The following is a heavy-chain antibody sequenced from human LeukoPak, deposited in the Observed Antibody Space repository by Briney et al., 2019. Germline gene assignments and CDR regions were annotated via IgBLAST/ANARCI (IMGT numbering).Heavy chain of an antibody. Sequence: ASVKVSCKASGYTFTAYYIQWVRQAPGQGLEWMGWINPHRGSTNYAQKFQGRVTMTRDTSISTAYMELSRLRSDDTAVYYCAAGPIKDFWSGYSYYYGMDVWGQGTTVTVSS. CDR3: AAGPIKDFWSGYSYYYGMDV. J-gene: IGHJ6*02. D-gene: IGHD3-3*01. CDR1: GYTFTAYY. CDR2: INPHRGST. V-gene: IGHV1-2*02.